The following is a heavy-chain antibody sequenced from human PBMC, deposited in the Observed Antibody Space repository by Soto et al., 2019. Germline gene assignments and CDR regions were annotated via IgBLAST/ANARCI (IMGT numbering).Heavy chain of an antibody. D-gene: IGHD3-22*01. CDR1: GYPFTHYG. Sequence: QVQLVQSGAEVKKPGASVKVSCKSSGYPFTHYGITWVRQAPGLGLEWMGWISPFNGNTNYGQTVQGRVTLTTDTSTSKVDMELRSLRSEDTAVYYCARDQSFDRSYYYGIDVWGQGTTVIVSS. CDR3: ARDQSFDRSYYYGIDV. J-gene: IGHJ6*02. V-gene: IGHV1-18*01. CDR2: ISPFNGNT.